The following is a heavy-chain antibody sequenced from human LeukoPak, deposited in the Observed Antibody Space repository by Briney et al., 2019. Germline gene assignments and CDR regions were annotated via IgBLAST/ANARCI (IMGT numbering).Heavy chain of an antibody. CDR1: GFTVSSNY. CDR3: ARDYAVVVTATAGFDY. V-gene: IGHV3-53*05. CDR2: IYSGGST. D-gene: IGHD2-21*02. Sequence: GGSLRLSCAASGFTVSSNYMSWVRQAPGKGLEWVSVIYSGGSTYYADSVKGRFTISRDNSKNTLYLQMNSLRAEDTAVYYCARDYAVVVTATAGFDYWGQGTLVTVSS. J-gene: IGHJ4*02.